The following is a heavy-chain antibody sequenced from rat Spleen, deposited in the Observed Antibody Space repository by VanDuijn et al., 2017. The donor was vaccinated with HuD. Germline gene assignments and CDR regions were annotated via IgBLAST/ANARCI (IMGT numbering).Heavy chain of an antibody. V-gene: IGHV5-17*01. CDR3: ATRKANWFPY. J-gene: IGHJ3*01. Sequence: EVQLVESAGGLVQPGGSLTFSCATSGFTFSDYAMAWVRQAPREGLEWVATIIYDGSGIYYRDSVKGRFTISRDHAKSTLYLQMDSLRSEDTATYYCATRKANWFPYWGQGTLVTVSS. CDR2: IIYDGSGI. CDR1: GFTFSDYA.